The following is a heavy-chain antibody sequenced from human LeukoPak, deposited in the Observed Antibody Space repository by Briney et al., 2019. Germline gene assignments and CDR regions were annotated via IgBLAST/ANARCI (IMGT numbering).Heavy chain of an antibody. V-gene: IGHV1-18*04. D-gene: IGHD3-3*01. CDR3: ARVPRFLEWLLTSYYFDY. CDR1: GYTFTSYY. Sequence: ASVKVSCKASGYTFTSYYMHWVRQAPGQGLEWMGWISAYNGNTNYAQKLQGRVTMTTDTSTSTAYMELRSLRSDDTAVYYCARVPRFLEWLLTSYYFDYWGQGTLVTVSS. J-gene: IGHJ4*02. CDR2: ISAYNGNT.